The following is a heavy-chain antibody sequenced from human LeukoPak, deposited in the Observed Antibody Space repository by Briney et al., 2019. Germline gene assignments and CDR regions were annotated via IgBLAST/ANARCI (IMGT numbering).Heavy chain of an antibody. CDR1: GGSINTYY. V-gene: IGHV4-59*08. CDR2: IYYSGST. D-gene: IGHD6-13*01. J-gene: IGHJ4*02. Sequence: SETLSLTCTVSGGSINTYYWSWIRQPPGKGLEWIGYIYYSGSTYYNPSLKSRVTISVDTSKNQFSLKLSSVTAADTAVYYCARRAGYSSSSAQSPFDYWGQGTLVTVSS. CDR3: ARRAGYSSSSAQSPFDY.